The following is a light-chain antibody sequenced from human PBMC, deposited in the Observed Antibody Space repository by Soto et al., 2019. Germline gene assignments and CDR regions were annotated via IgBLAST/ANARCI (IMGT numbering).Light chain of an antibody. V-gene: IGKV3-11*01. J-gene: IGKJ5*01. CDR3: QQRSNFIT. Sequence: EIVLTQSPATLSLSPGERATLSCRARQSISSYLAWYQQKPGQAPRLLIYDASNRATGIPARFSGSGSGTDFTLTLSSLESEDFAVYYCQQRSNFITFGQGTRLE. CDR1: QSISSY. CDR2: DAS.